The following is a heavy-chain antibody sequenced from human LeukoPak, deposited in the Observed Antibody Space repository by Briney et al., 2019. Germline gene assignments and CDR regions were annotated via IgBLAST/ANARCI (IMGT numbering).Heavy chain of an antibody. J-gene: IGHJ4*02. CDR1: GFTFSDYY. V-gene: IGHV3-11*04. D-gene: IGHD4-17*01. Sequence: PGGSLRLSCAASGFTFSDYYMGWIRHAPGKGLEWISYISSGSRTTYYADSVKGRLTISRDNANNLLYLQMNSLTAEDTAVYYCARAVTTVTLFDLWGQGTLVTISS. CDR2: ISSGSRTT. CDR3: ARAVTTVTLFDL.